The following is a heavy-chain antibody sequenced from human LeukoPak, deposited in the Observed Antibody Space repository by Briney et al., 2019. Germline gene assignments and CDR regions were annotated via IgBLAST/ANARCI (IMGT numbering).Heavy chain of an antibody. Sequence: GGSLRLSCAASGFTFINYAMHWVRQTPGRDLMWVARVDADGSATTYAASVKGRFTVSRDNAKSSLYLRMNSLRVDDTAVYFCAREAPCGTDCSSYQDSWGQGTLVTVSS. CDR2: VDADGSAT. CDR3: AREAPCGTDCSSYQDS. V-gene: IGHV3-74*03. CDR1: GFTFINYA. D-gene: IGHD2-21*02. J-gene: IGHJ4*02.